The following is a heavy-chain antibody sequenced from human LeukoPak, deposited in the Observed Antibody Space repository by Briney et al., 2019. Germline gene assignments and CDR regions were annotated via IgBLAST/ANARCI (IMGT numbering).Heavy chain of an antibody. CDR1: GYTFT. CDR3: ARERRAWGEDF. Sequence: ASVKISCKASGYTFTIHWVRQAPGQGLEWVGLINPNGGSTGYAQRFQGRVTATTDTSTSTVYMELNSLGSEDTAVYYCARERRAWGEDFWGQGTLVTVSS. J-gene: IGHJ4*02. V-gene: IGHV1-46*01. D-gene: IGHD3-16*01. CDR2: INPNGGST.